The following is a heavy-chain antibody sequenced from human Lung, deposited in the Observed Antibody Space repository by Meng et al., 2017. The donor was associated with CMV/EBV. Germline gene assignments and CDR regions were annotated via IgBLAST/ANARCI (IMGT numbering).Heavy chain of an antibody. V-gene: IGHV4-30-4*08. D-gene: IGHD2-15*01. CDR2: IYYSEST. Sequence: SETXSLTCTVSGASISGGDLYWSWIRQPPGKGLEWIGYIYYSESTYFKSSLRSRVTISDDTSKNQFSLRLTSVTAADTAVYYCARSRAGAATPSPDYWGQGTXVTVSS. CDR3: ARSRAGAATPSPDY. CDR1: GASISGGDLY. J-gene: IGHJ4*02.